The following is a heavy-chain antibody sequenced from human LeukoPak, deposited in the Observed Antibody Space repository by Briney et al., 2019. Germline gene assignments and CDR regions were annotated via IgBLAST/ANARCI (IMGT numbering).Heavy chain of an antibody. V-gene: IGHV3-33*01. CDR1: GFTFITYV. CDR2: IWYDGSNK. Sequence: GGSLRLSCAASGFTFITYVMHWVRQAPGKGLEWVAVIWYDGSNKYYADSVKGRFTISRDNSKNTLYLQMNSLRAEDTAVFYCARGRRRDANTFDAFDIWSQGTMVTVSS. J-gene: IGHJ3*02. D-gene: IGHD5-24*01. CDR3: ARGRRRDANTFDAFDI.